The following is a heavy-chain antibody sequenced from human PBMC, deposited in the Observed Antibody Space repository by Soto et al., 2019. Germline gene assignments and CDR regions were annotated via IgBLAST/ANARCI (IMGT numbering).Heavy chain of an antibody. CDR3: AREVEGYYYDSRTPLGAFDI. CDR1: GGTFSSYA. D-gene: IGHD3-22*01. CDR2: IVPIFGTA. Sequence: SVKVSCKASGGTFSSYAISWVRQAPGQGLEWMGGIVPIFGTANYAQKFQGRVTITADESTSTAYMELSSLRSEDTAVYYCAREVEGYYYDSRTPLGAFDIWGQGTMVTVSS. J-gene: IGHJ3*02. V-gene: IGHV1-69*13.